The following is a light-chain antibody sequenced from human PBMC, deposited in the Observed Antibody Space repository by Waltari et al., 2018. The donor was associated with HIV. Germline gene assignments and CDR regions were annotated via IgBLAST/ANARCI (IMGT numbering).Light chain of an antibody. J-gene: IGLJ2*01. Sequence: QSALTPPASVSGSPGPSIPISCTGTSSAIVGYDYVSCYQQHPGKAPKLLIYGVSSRPSGVSNRFSGSRSGNTASLTISGLQADDEAHYYCSAYTTYSPLAVFGGGTKLTVL. CDR2: GVS. V-gene: IGLV2-14*01. CDR3: SAYTTYSPLAV. CDR1: SSAIVGYDY.